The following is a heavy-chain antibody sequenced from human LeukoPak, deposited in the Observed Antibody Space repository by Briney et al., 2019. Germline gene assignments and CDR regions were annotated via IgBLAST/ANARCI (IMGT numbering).Heavy chain of an antibody. Sequence: GGSLRLSCAASGFTFSNAWMSWVRQAPGKGLEWVGRIKSKANSYATAYAASVKGRFTISRDDSKNTAYLQMNSLKTEDTAVYYCTSRHCSSTSCYRGAFDIWGQGTMVTVSS. CDR3: TSRHCSSTSCYRGAFDI. D-gene: IGHD2-2*02. J-gene: IGHJ3*02. CDR2: IKSKANSYAT. CDR1: GFTFSNAW. V-gene: IGHV3-73*01.